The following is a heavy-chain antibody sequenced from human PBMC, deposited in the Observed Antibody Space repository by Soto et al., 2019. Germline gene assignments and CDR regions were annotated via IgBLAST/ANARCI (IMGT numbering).Heavy chain of an antibody. Sequence: SVKVSCKASGGTFSSYAISWVRQAPGQGLEWMGGIIPIFGTANYAQKFQGRVTITADESTSTAYMELSSLRSEDTAVYYCARGLLQRKNYYDSSGYPAGDWFDPWGQGILVTVSS. J-gene: IGHJ5*02. CDR2: IIPIFGTA. D-gene: IGHD3-22*01. CDR3: ARGLLQRKNYYDSSGYPAGDWFDP. V-gene: IGHV1-69*13. CDR1: GGTFSSYA.